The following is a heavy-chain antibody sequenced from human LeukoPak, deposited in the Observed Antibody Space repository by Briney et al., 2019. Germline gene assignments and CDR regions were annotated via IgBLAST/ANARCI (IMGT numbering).Heavy chain of an antibody. CDR3: ARLRGGTYDF. J-gene: IGHJ4*02. Sequence: PSETLSLTCTVSAGSICSNTYYWAWIRQPPGKGLEWIGTIYYSGSTNYNPSLRSRLTISIDTPKNQFSLKLSSVTAADTAVYYCARLRGGTYDFWGQGTLVAVSS. D-gene: IGHD1-26*01. CDR1: AGSICSNTYY. V-gene: IGHV4-39*01. CDR2: IYYSGST.